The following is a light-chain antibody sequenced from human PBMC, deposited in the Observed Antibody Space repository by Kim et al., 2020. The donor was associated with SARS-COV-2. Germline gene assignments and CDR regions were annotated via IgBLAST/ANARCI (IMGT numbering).Light chain of an antibody. Sequence: SVSPGQTASIHCPGEKLGDKYACWYQQKPGQSPVLVIYQDSKRPSGIPERFSGSNSGNTATLTISGTQAMDEADYYCQAWDSSTVVFGGGTQLTVL. CDR1: KLGDKY. J-gene: IGLJ2*01. CDR3: QAWDSSTVV. CDR2: QDS. V-gene: IGLV3-1*01.